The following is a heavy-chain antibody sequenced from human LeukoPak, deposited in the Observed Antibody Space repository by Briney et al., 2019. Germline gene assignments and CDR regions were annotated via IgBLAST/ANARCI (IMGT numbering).Heavy chain of an antibody. V-gene: IGHV3-20*04. CDR3: ARDRGGSYYFDY. CDR2: INWNGGST. D-gene: IGHD1-26*01. CDR1: GFTFDDYG. Sequence: PGGSLRLSCAASGFTFDDYGMSWVRQAPGKGLEWVSGINWNGGSTGYADSVKGRLTIPRDNAKNSLYLQMNSLRAEDAALYYCARDRGGSYYFDYWGQGTLVTVSS. J-gene: IGHJ4*02.